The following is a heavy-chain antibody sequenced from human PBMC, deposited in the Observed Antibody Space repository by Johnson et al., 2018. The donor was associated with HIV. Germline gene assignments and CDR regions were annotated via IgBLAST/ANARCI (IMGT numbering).Heavy chain of an antibody. J-gene: IGHJ3*02. V-gene: IGHV3-7*01. Sequence: VQLVESGGGLVQPGGSLRLSCAASGFTFSSYWMSWVRQAPGKGLEWVANIKQDGSEKYYVDSVKGRFTISRDNAKNSLYLQMNSLRAEDTAVYYCAREREVTMGDAFDIGGQGTMVTGSS. CDR2: IKQDGSEK. CDR1: GFTFSSYW. D-gene: IGHD3-10*01. CDR3: AREREVTMGDAFDI.